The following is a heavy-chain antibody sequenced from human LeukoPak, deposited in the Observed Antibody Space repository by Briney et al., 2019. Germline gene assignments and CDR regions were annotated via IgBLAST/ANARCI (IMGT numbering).Heavy chain of an antibody. CDR1: GYAFTTYY. CDR2: IKPCDSVT. Sequence: ASVKVSCKASGYAFTTYYMHWVRQAPGQGLEWIGIIKPCDSVTSYSQNFKGRVTMTRDMSTTTVYMEMTSLRSDDTAVYYCARDRKSEIGGAIAGHYMDVWGKGTTVTVSS. V-gene: IGHV1-46*01. D-gene: IGHD3-16*01. J-gene: IGHJ6*03. CDR3: ARDRKSEIGGAIAGHYMDV.